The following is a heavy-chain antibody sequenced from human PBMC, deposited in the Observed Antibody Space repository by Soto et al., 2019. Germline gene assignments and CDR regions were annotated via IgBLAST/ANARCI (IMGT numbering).Heavy chain of an antibody. CDR1: GYTFTSYA. CDR2: INAGNGNT. Sequence: ASVKVSCKASGYTFTSYAMHWVRQAPGQRLEWMGWINAGNGNTKYSQKFQGRVTITRDTSASTAYMELSSLRSGDTAVYYCAREGIVGDYYYYGMDVWGQGTTVTVSS. CDR3: AREGIVGDYYYYGMDV. D-gene: IGHD3-16*02. J-gene: IGHJ6*02. V-gene: IGHV1-3*01.